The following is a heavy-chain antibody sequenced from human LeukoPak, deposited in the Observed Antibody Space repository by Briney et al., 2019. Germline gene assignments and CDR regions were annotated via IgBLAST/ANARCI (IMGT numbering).Heavy chain of an antibody. CDR1: GYTFTGYY. J-gene: IGHJ4*02. Sequence: ASVKVSCKASGYTFTGYYMHWVRQAPGQGLEWMGWINPNSGGTNYAQKFQGRVTMTRDTSISTAYMELRSLRSDDTAVYYCARDQGIAVAGIPFYFDYWGQGTLVTVSS. CDR2: INPNSGGT. V-gene: IGHV1-2*02. CDR3: ARDQGIAVAGIPFYFDY. D-gene: IGHD6-19*01.